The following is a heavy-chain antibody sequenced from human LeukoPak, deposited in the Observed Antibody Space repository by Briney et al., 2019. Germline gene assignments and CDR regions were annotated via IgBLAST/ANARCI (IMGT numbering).Heavy chain of an antibody. Sequence: SVKVSCKASGGTFSSYAISWVRQAPGQGLEWMGGIIPVFGTANYAQKFQGRVTITADESTSTAYMELSSLRSEDTAVYYCARADRAGELYHYYYMDVWGKGTTVTVSS. J-gene: IGHJ6*03. CDR2: IIPVFGTA. CDR3: ARADRAGELYHYYYMDV. V-gene: IGHV1-69*13. CDR1: GGTFSSYA. D-gene: IGHD3-10*01.